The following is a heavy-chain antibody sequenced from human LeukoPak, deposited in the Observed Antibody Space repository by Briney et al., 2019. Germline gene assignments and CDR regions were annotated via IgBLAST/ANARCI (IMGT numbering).Heavy chain of an antibody. V-gene: IGHV4-38-2*02. Sequence: PSQTLSLTCTVSGYSISNGYYWGWIRQPPGKGLEFIGSVYHGGNTYYKASLKSRVTISVDTSKNQFSLKLSSVTAADTAVYYCARDPQGLANWFDPWGQGTLVTVSS. D-gene: IGHD3/OR15-3a*01. J-gene: IGHJ5*02. CDR3: ARDPQGLANWFDP. CDR1: GYSISNGYY. CDR2: VYHGGNT.